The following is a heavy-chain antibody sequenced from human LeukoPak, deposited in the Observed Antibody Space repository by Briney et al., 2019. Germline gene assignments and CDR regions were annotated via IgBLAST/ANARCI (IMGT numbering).Heavy chain of an antibody. Sequence: GGSLRLSCSASGFTFSNYAMSWVRQAPGKGLEWVSVIYSGGSTYYADSVKGRFTISRHNSKNTVYLQMDSLRSDDTAVYYCTGTPIPGGFVDYWGQGTLVTVSS. CDR2: IYSGGST. V-gene: IGHV3-53*04. CDR1: GFTFSNYA. D-gene: IGHD1-14*01. CDR3: TGTPIPGGFVDY. J-gene: IGHJ4*02.